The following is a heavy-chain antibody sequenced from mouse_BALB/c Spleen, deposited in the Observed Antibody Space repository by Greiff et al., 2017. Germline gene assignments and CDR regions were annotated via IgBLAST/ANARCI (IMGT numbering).Heavy chain of an antibody. CDR3: AREGLNYGSALFAY. CDR2: ISYSGST. V-gene: IGHV3-2*02. CDR1: GYSITSDYA. J-gene: IGHJ3*01. Sequence: EVKLQESGPGLVKPSQSLSLTCTVTGYSITSDYAWNWIRQFPGNKLEWMGYISYSGSTSYNPSLKSRISITRDTSKNQFFLQLNSVTTEDTATYYCAREGLNYGSALFAYWGQGTLVTVSA. D-gene: IGHD1-1*01.